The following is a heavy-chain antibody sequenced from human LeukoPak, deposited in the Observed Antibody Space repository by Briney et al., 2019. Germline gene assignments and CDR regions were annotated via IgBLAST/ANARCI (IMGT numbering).Heavy chain of an antibody. D-gene: IGHD1-7*01. CDR3: ATDQLSWNYRSFDP. Sequence: ASVKVSCKVSGYTLTELSMHWVRQAPGKGLEWMGGFDPEDGETIYAQKFQGRVTMTQDTSTDTAYMELSSLRSEDTAVYYCATDQLSWNYRSFDPWGQRTLVTVSS. CDR2: FDPEDGET. V-gene: IGHV1-24*01. J-gene: IGHJ5*02. CDR1: GYTLTELS.